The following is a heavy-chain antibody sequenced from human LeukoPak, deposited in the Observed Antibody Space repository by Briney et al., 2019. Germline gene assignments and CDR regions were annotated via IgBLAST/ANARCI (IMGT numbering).Heavy chain of an antibody. CDR3: AKDRGYYDSSGYT. J-gene: IGHJ4*02. V-gene: IGHV1-46*01. CDR2: INPSGGST. Sequence: ASVKVSCKASGYTFTSYYMHWVRQAPGQGLEWMGIINPSGGSTSYAQKFQGRVTMTRDTSTSTVYMELSSLRAEDTAVYYCAKDRGYYDSSGYTWGQGTLVTVSS. D-gene: IGHD3-22*01. CDR1: GYTFTSYY.